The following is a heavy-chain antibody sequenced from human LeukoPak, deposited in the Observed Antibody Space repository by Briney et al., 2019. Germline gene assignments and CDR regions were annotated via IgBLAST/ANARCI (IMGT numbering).Heavy chain of an antibody. CDR2: IIPIFGTA. Sequence: ASVKVSCKASGNTFTAYCLHWVRQAPGQGLEWMGRIIPIFGTANYAQKFQGRVTITADKSTSTAYMELSSLRSEDTAVYYCARGSPSFDPWGQGTLVTVSS. J-gene: IGHJ5*02. CDR3: ARGSPSFDP. D-gene: IGHD2-15*01. V-gene: IGHV1-69*06. CDR1: GNTFTAYC.